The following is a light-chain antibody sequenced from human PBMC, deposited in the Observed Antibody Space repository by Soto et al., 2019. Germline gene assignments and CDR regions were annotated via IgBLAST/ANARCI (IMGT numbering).Light chain of an antibody. J-gene: IGKJ4*01. CDR3: QQRSSTPLT. Sequence: DIQMTQSPSSLSASVGDRVTITCRASQSISTYLSWYQHTLGKAPKLLIYAASSFQSGVPSRFSGRGSGTEFTLTLNSLHPEDFATYYCQQRSSTPLTFGGGTKVELK. CDR2: AAS. V-gene: IGKV1-39*01. CDR1: QSISTY.